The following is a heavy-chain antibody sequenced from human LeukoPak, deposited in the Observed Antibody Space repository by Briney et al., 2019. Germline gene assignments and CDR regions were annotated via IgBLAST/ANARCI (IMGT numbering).Heavy chain of an antibody. CDR2: IKSKTDGGTT. Sequence: GGPLRLSCAASVFTFSNAWMSWVRQAPGKGLEWVGRIKSKTDGGTTDYAAPVKGRFTISRDDSKNTLYLQMNSLKNEDTAVYYCTTARSGSTVSSDYWGQGTLVTVSS. V-gene: IGHV3-15*01. CDR1: VFTFSNAW. J-gene: IGHJ4*02. CDR3: TTARSGSTVSSDY. D-gene: IGHD1-26*01.